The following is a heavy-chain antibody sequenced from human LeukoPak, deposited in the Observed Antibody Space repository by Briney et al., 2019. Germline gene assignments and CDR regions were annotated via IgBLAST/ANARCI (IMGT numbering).Heavy chain of an antibody. J-gene: IGHJ3*02. D-gene: IGHD5-18*01. Sequence: PGGSLRLSCATSGFTFSTYSMNWVRQAPGKGLEWVSSISSSGSSIFYADSVKGRFTISRDNSKNTLYLQMNSLRAEDTAVYYCAKYKLSHLPYDAFDIWGQGTMVTVSS. CDR2: ISSSGSSI. V-gene: IGHV3-23*01. CDR1: GFTFSTYS. CDR3: AKYKLSHLPYDAFDI.